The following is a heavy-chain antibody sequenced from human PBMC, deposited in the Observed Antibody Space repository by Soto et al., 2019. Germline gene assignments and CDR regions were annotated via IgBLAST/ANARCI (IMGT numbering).Heavy chain of an antibody. CDR1: GGSITSGSFY. D-gene: IGHD2-21*02. Sequence: SETLSLTCTVSGGSITSGSFYWGWVRHSPGKGLEWIGSIYYSGSVYYNPSLESRVTISADVSRDQFSLKLTSVTAADTAVYYCARHGTALTAVNWFVSWGHGTLVTVPQ. CDR2: IYYSGSV. V-gene: IGHV4-39*01. CDR3: ARHGTALTAVNWFVS. J-gene: IGHJ5*01.